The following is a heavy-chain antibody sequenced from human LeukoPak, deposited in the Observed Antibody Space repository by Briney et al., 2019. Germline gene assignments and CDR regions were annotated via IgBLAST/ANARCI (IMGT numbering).Heavy chain of an antibody. Sequence: GGSLRLSCEASGFTFRSYWMHWVRQAPGKGLVWVSRINGDGSSTSYADSVKGRFTISRDNAKNSLYLQMNSLRVEDTAVYYCAKVANYYGSESYYFFEHWGQGTPVTASS. CDR3: AKVANYYGSESYYFFEH. V-gene: IGHV3-74*01. J-gene: IGHJ4*02. CDR1: GFTFRSYW. D-gene: IGHD3-10*01. CDR2: INGDGSST.